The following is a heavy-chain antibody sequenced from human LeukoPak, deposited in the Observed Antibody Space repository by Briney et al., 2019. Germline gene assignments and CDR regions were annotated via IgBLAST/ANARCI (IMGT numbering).Heavy chain of an antibody. D-gene: IGHD6-13*01. J-gene: IGHJ6*02. CDR3: ARGGRIAAAGTAYYYYGMDV. CDR2: IYHSGST. Sequence: SGTLSLTCAVSGGSISSSNWWSWVRQPPGKGLEWIGEIYHSGSTNYNPSLKSRVTISVDKSKNQFPLKLSSVTAADTAVYYCARGGRIAAAGTAYYYYGMDVWGQGTTVTVSS. CDR1: GGSISSSNW. V-gene: IGHV4-4*02.